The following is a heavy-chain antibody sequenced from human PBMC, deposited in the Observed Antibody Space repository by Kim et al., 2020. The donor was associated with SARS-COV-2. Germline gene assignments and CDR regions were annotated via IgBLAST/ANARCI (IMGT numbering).Heavy chain of an antibody. Sequence: ASVKVSCKASGYTFTSYAMHWVRQAPGQRLEWMGWINAGNGNTKYSQKFQGRVTITRDTSASTAYMELSSLRSEDTAVYYCARDQAPTRGPSGVDYYYYGMDVWGQGTTVTVSS. D-gene: IGHD7-27*01. J-gene: IGHJ6*02. CDR3: ARDQAPTRGPSGVDYYYYGMDV. V-gene: IGHV1-3*01. CDR1: GYTFTSYA. CDR2: INAGNGNT.